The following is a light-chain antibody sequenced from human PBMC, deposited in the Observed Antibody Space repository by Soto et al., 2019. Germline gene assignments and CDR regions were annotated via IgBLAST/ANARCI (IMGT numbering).Light chain of an antibody. CDR1: HGISNY. J-gene: IGKJ4*01. CDR3: QKYNSAPPFT. V-gene: IGKV1-27*01. Sequence: DIQMTQSPSSLSASVGDRVTITCRASHGISNYLAWYQQKPGKVPKLLIYAASTLQSGVPSRFSGSGSGTDFTLTISSLQPEDVATYYCQKYNSAPPFTFGGGTKVEIK. CDR2: AAS.